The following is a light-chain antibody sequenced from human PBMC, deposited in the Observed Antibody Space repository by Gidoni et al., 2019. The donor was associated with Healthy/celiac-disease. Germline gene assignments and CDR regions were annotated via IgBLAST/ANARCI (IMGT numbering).Light chain of an antibody. V-gene: IGKV1-39*01. CDR1: QSSSSY. CDR2: AAS. Sequence: DIQTTESPSSLSASVGDRVTITCRASQSSSSYLNWYQQKPGKAPKLLIYAASSLQSGVPSRFSGSGSGTDFTLTISSLQPEDFATYYCQQSYSTPLTFGGGTKVEIK. J-gene: IGKJ4*01. CDR3: QQSYSTPLT.